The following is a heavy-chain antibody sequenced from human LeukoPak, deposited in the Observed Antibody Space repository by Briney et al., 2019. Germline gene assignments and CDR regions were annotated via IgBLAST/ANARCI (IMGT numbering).Heavy chain of an antibody. CDR2: ISSSSSYI. J-gene: IGHJ3*02. V-gene: IGHV3-21*01. Sequence: GGSLRLSCAATGFTFSSHSMNWVRQAPGKGLEWVSSISSSSSYIYYADSVKGRFTISRDNAKNSLYLQMNSLRAEDTAVYYCARASGSPTPGDDAFDIWGQGTMVTVSS. CDR1: GFTFSSHS. CDR3: ARASGSPTPGDDAFDI. D-gene: IGHD1-26*01.